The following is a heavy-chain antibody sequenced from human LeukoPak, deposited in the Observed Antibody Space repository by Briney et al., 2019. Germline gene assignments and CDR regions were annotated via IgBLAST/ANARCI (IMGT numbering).Heavy chain of an antibody. J-gene: IGHJ4*02. CDR2: INYSGST. CDR1: GGSVSSTTYY. D-gene: IGHD3-10*01. Sequence: SETLSLTCTVSGGSVSSTTYYWSWIRQPPGKGLEWIASINYSGSTYYHPTLKSRVTISVDTSENQFSLKLSSANAADTAVYYCARYVVYGSGKYYFDYWGQGTLVTVSS. V-gene: IGHV4-39*01. CDR3: ARYVVYGSGKYYFDY.